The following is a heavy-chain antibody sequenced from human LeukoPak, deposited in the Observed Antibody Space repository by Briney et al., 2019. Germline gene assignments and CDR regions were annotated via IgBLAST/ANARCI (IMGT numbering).Heavy chain of an antibody. Sequence: GGSLRLSCAASGFMFSNYWMSWVRQAPGKGLEWVANIKQGGSEKYYVDSVKGRFTISRDNAKNSLYLQMNSLRAEDTAVCYCARDKSYGDSEDYWGQGTLVTVSS. V-gene: IGHV3-7*05. D-gene: IGHD4-17*01. CDR1: GFMFSNYW. CDR3: ARDKSYGDSEDY. J-gene: IGHJ4*02. CDR2: IKQGGSEK.